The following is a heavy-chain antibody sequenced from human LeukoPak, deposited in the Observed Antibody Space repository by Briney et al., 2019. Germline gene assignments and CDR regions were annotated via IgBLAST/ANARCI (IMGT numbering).Heavy chain of an antibody. D-gene: IGHD4-17*01. CDR1: GFTFSSYG. CDR3: GYGDYRAPNWFDP. CDR2: IRYDGSNK. J-gene: IGHJ5*02. Sequence: GGSLRLSCAASGFTFSSYGMHWVRQAPGKGLEWVAFIRYDGSNKYYADSVKGRFTISRDNSKNTLYLQMNNLRAEDTAVYYCGYGDYRAPNWFDPWGQGTLVTVSS. V-gene: IGHV3-30*02.